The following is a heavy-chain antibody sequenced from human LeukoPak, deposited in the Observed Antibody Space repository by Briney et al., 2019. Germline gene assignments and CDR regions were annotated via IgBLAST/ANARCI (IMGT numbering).Heavy chain of an antibody. CDR1: GGSISSFY. Sequence: SETLSLTCNVSGGSISSFYLSWIRQPPGKGLEWIGYIYTSGSTNYNPSLKSRVTMSVDTSKNQFSLKLSSVTAADTAVYYCAREDIVVVPAAIRTYNWFDPWGQGTLVTVSS. D-gene: IGHD2-2*02. V-gene: IGHV4-4*09. J-gene: IGHJ5*02. CDR3: AREDIVVVPAAIRTYNWFDP. CDR2: IYTSGST.